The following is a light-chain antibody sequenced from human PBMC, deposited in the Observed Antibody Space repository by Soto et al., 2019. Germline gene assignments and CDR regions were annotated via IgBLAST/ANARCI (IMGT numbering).Light chain of an antibody. Sequence: DIQMTQSPSSLSASVGDTVTITCRASERVAKWLAWYHQKPGNAPKVLIYDVSKLGSGVPSRYSGSGSETEFTLSITRLQPEDSATYFCQQYKIHSTVGQGTKGEV. CDR1: ERVAKW. CDR3: QQYKIHST. J-gene: IGKJ1*01. V-gene: IGKV1-5*01. CDR2: DVS.